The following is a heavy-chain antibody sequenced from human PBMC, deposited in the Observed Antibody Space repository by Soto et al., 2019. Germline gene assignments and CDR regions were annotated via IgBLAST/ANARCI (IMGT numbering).Heavy chain of an antibody. D-gene: IGHD6-19*01. Sequence: PGGSLRLTCAASGFTFSSYSMNWVRQAPGKGLEWVSYISSSSSTIYYADSVKGRFTISRDNAKNSLYLQMNSLRDEDTAVYYCARDRRGRIAVAGKGSFDYWGQGTLVTVSS. V-gene: IGHV3-48*02. CDR2: ISSSSSTI. J-gene: IGHJ4*02. CDR1: GFTFSSYS. CDR3: ARDRRGRIAVAGKGSFDY.